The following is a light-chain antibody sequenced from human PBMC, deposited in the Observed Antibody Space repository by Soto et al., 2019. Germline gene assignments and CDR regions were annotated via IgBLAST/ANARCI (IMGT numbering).Light chain of an antibody. CDR1: QNVATN. Sequence: EAVLTQSPATLSVSPGEGATLSCRASQNVATNLAWYQQRPGQAPRLLIYGASKRAIGLPARFSGSGSGTEFTLTTTSLQSEDFAVYYCQQYNNWPQTFGQGTKVEIK. CDR3: QQYNNWPQT. V-gene: IGKV3-15*01. J-gene: IGKJ1*01. CDR2: GAS.